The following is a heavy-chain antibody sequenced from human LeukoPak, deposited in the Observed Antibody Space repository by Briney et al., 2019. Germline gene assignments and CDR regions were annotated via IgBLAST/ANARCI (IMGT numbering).Heavy chain of an antibody. CDR2: ISGSGGST. CDR1: GFTFSSYA. V-gene: IGHV3-23*01. D-gene: IGHD3-3*01. Sequence: PGGSLRLSCAASGFTFSSYAMSWVRQAPGKGLEWVSAISGSGGSTYYADSVRGRFTISRDNSKNTLYLQMNSLRAEDTAVYYCAKAATYYDFWSGNYFDYWGQGTLVTVSS. CDR3: AKAATYYDFWSGNYFDY. J-gene: IGHJ4*02.